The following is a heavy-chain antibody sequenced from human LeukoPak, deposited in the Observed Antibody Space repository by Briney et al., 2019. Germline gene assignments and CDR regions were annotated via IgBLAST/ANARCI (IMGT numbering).Heavy chain of an antibody. CDR2: INPNSGGT. CDR1: GYTFTDYY. V-gene: IGHV1-2*02. D-gene: IGHD4-23*01. Sequence: ASVKVSCKASGYTFTDYYMHWVRQAPGQGLEWMGWINPNSGGTNYAQKFQGRVTMTRDTSISTAYMELSRLRSDDTAVYYCARIVGTTVVTRANWFDPWGQGTLVTVSS. CDR3: ARIVGTTVVTRANWFDP. J-gene: IGHJ5*02.